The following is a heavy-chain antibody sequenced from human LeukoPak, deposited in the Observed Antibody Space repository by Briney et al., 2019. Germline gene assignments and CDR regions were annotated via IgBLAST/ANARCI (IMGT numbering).Heavy chain of an antibody. Sequence: PSETLSLTCTVSGGSISSSISYWGWIRQSPGKGLEWIGNMYYSGSTYYNPSLKSRVTISVDASRNPFSLKLSSVTAADTAVYYCATYHQRFDPWGQGTLVTVSS. CDR1: GGSISSSISY. V-gene: IGHV4-39*02. CDR2: MYYSGST. J-gene: IGHJ5*02. CDR3: ATYHQRFDP. D-gene: IGHD2-2*01.